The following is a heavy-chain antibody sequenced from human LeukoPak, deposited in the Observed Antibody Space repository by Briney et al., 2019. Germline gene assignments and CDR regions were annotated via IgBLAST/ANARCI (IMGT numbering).Heavy chain of an antibody. CDR2: MNPNSGNT. CDR1: GYTFTSYD. Sequence: ASVKVSCKASGYTFTSYDINWVRQATGQGLEWMGWMNPNSGNTGYAQKFQGRVTMTRNTSISTAYMELSSLRSEDTAVYYCARWGPLEWLVYYYGMDVWGQGTTVTVSS. D-gene: IGHD3-3*01. J-gene: IGHJ6*02. V-gene: IGHV1-8*01. CDR3: ARWGPLEWLVYYYGMDV.